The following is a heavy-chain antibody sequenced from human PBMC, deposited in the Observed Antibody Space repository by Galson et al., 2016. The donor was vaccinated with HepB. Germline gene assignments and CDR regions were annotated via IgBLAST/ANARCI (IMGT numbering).Heavy chain of an antibody. J-gene: IGHJ3*02. CDR1: GFTLDHYA. D-gene: IGHD3-22*01. V-gene: IGHV3-9*01. Sequence: SLRLSCAASGFTLDHYAMHWVRQAPGKGLEWVSGISWNSGSIGYADSVKGRFTISRYNAKNSLYLQMNSLRAGDTALYYCAKDSGAYYYDSSGYRRNAFDIWGQGTMVTVSS. CDR2: ISWNSGSI. CDR3: AKDSGAYYYDSSGYRRNAFDI.